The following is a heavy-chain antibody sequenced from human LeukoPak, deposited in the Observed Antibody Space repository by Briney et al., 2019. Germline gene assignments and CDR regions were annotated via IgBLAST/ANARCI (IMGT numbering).Heavy chain of an antibody. J-gene: IGHJ4*02. CDR2: ISAYNGNT. Sequence: GASVKVSCKASGYNFINYGITWVRQAPGQGLEWMGWISAYNGNTNYAQKFQGRVTMTTDTSTSTAYMELRSLRSDDTAVYYCARDQDYDTNNYSYYWGTDYWGQGTLVTVSS. V-gene: IGHV1-18*01. D-gene: IGHD3-22*01. CDR1: GYNFINYG. CDR3: ARDQDYDTNNYSYYWGTDY.